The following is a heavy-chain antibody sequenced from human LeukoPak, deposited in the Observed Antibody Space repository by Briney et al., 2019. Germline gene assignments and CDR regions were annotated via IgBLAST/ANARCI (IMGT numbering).Heavy chain of an antibody. V-gene: IGHV1-69*13. Sequence: SVKVSCKASGGTFSSYAISWVRQAPGQGLEWMGGIIPIFGTANYAQKFQGRVTITADESTSTAYMELSSLTSEDTAVYYCARDAFYGDYSYFDSWGREPWSPSPQ. CDR3: ARDAFYGDYSYFDS. CDR2: IIPIFGTA. J-gene: IGHJ4*02. CDR1: GGTFSSYA. D-gene: IGHD4-17*01.